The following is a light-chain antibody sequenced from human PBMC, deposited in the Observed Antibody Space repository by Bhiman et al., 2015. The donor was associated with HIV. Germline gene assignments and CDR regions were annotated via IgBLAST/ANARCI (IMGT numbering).Light chain of an antibody. V-gene: IGLV2-14*03. CDR1: SSDVGGYNY. CDR3: SSYTNSDTWV. J-gene: IGLJ3*02. CDR2: DVS. Sequence: QSALTQPASVSGSPGQSITISCTGTSSDVGGYNYVSWYQQHPDKAPKLMIYDVSNRPSGVSDRFSGSKSGNTASLTISGLQAEDEALYYCSSYTNSDTWVFGGGTKLTVL.